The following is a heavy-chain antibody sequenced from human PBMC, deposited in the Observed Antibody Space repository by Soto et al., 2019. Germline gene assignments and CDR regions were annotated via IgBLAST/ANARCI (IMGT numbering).Heavy chain of an antibody. CDR1: VSIFTTYS. J-gene: IGHJ4*02. CDR3: GTWPSTHGLDH. D-gene: IGHD2-8*01. CDR2: LHAGHSNA. V-gene: IGHV5-51*01. Sequence: HGESLKISCKASVSIFTTYSMGGERQMPGIGLELIGNLHAGHSNALYRPSFQGHVTISVEKCINTAYLQRSTLRASDAPLYYCGTWPSTHGLDHGGLGTLVTVSS.